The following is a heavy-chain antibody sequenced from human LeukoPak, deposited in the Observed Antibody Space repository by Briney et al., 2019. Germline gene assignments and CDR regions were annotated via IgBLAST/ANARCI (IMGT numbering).Heavy chain of an antibody. D-gene: IGHD3-22*01. J-gene: IGHJ3*02. Sequence: GSLRLSCAASGFTLSSYAMSWVRQAPGKGLEWVSAISGSGGSTYYADSVKGRFTISRDNSKNTLYLQMNSLRAEDTAVYYCAKAYYYDSSGYYSGNAFDIWGQGTMVTVSS. CDR3: AKAYYYDSSGYYSGNAFDI. V-gene: IGHV3-23*01. CDR2: ISGSGGST. CDR1: GFTLSSYA.